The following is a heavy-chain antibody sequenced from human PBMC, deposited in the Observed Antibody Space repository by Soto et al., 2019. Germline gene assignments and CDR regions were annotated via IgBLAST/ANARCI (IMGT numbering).Heavy chain of an antibody. CDR3: AREGLTGTIGLYYYYGMDV. Sequence: QVQLQESGPGLVKPSETLSLTCTVSGGSISSYYWSWIRQPPGKGLEWIGYIYYSGSTNYNPSLKRRVTISVDTSKNQFSLKLSSVTAADTAVYYCAREGLTGTIGLYYYYGMDVWCQGTTVTVSS. CDR1: GGSISSYY. CDR2: IYYSGST. D-gene: IGHD1-7*01. V-gene: IGHV4-59*01. J-gene: IGHJ6*02.